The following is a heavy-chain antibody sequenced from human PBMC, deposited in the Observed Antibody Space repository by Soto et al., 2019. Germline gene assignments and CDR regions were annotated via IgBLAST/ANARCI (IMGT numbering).Heavy chain of an antibody. CDR3: AKGQGSSWYEIDY. J-gene: IGHJ4*02. CDR2: ISGSGGST. V-gene: IGHV3-23*01. D-gene: IGHD6-13*01. Sequence: EVQLLESGGGLVQPGGSLRLSCAASGFTFGNYAVTWVRQAPGKGLEWVSTISGSGGSTYYADSVKGRFTISRDNSKNTLYLQMNSLRAEDTAVYYCAKGQGSSWYEIDYWGQGTLVTVSS. CDR1: GFTFGNYA.